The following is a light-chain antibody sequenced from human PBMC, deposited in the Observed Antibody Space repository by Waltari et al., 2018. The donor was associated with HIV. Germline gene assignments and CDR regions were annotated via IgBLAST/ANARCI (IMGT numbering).Light chain of an antibody. CDR2: KAS. J-gene: IGKJ2*01. CDR1: QNIRGY. Sequence: DIQITQSPSTLSASVVDRVTITCRVSQNIRGYLACYQQKPGIAPKVLVYKASRLPSGVPSIFSGSGSETSFTLTIKSLQPHYFATYYCQQYYRGSTFGQGTELEV. CDR3: QQYYRGST. V-gene: IGKV1-5*03.